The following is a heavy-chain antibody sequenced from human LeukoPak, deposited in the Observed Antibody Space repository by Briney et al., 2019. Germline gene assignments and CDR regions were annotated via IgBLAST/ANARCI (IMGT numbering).Heavy chain of an antibody. CDR3: ARVLGAHRYGSIDH. CDR2: INPSSGST. V-gene: IGHV1-46*01. D-gene: IGHD5-18*01. Sequence: ASVKVSCKASGYTFTTYYMHWVRQAPGQGLEWMGIINPSSGSTSYARKFQGRVTMTRDTSTSTVYMELSSLRSEDTAIYYCARVLGAHRYGSIDHWGQGTLVTVSS. J-gene: IGHJ4*02. CDR1: GYTFTTYY.